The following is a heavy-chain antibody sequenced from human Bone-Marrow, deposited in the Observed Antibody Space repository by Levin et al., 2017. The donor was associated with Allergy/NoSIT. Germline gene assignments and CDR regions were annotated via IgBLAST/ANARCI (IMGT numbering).Heavy chain of an antibody. CDR2: ISYGGTNK. J-gene: IGHJ3*02. D-gene: IGHD1-14*01. V-gene: IGHV3-30*03. CDR3: ARRPEGNGFDI. CDR1: GFTLSKYG. Sequence: QAGGSLRLSCAASGFTLSKYGMHWVRQAPGKGLEWVAVISYGGTNKFYGDSVKGRFTISRDSSKNTMYLQMNSLRADDTAVYYCARRPEGNGFDIWGQGTTVTVSS.